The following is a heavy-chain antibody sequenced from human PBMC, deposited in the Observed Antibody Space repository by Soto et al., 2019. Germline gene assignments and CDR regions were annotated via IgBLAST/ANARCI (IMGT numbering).Heavy chain of an antibody. J-gene: IGHJ4*02. CDR2: IYYTGTS. D-gene: IGHD5-12*01. Sequence: PSGTLDLTCTVSGGSISNSSYYWGWIRQPPGKGLEWIGHIYYTGTSYSNPSLKGRVTLSVDTSKNQFSLKLNSMTAADTAVFYCTRLQRRWLSSDSWGQGTLVTVSS. CDR1: GGSISNSSYY. CDR3: TRLQRRWLSSDS. V-gene: IGHV4-39*01.